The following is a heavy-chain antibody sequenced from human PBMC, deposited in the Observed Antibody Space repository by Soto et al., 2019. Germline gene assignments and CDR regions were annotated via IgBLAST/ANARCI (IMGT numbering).Heavy chain of an antibody. J-gene: IGHJ6*02. D-gene: IGHD2-2*01. CDR3: ARSMRYCSSTSCYWYYYYYGMDV. CDR1: GGTFSSYA. V-gene: IGHV1-69*06. Sequence: SVKVSCKASGGTFSSYAISWVRQAPGQGLEWMGGIIPIFGTANYAQKFQGRVTITADKSTSTAYMELSSLRSEDTAVYYCARSMRYCSSTSCYWYYYYYGMDVRGQGTTVTVSS. CDR2: IIPIFGTA.